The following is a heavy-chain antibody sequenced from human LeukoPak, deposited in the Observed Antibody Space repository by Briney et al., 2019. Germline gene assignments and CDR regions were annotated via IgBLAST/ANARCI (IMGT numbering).Heavy chain of an antibody. J-gene: IGHJ4*02. CDR1: GFTFTRSG. CDR3: AKDRSGRWSFDY. Sequence: GGSLRLSCAAPGFTFTRSGMHWVRQAPGKGLEWLAVISYDGSDKYCADSVKGRFTISRDNSKNTLYLQMNSLRAEDTAVYYCAKDRSGRWSFDYWGQGTLVTVSS. CDR2: ISYDGSDK. D-gene: IGHD2-15*01. V-gene: IGHV3-30*18.